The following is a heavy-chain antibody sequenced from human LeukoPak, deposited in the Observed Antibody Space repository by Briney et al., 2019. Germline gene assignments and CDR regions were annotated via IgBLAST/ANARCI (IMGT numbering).Heavy chain of an antibody. D-gene: IGHD3-22*01. CDR3: AREGDYYDTSGTLDY. J-gene: IGHJ4*02. CDR2: IYTSGST. Sequence: PSQTLSLTCTVSGDSISSGSYYWSWIRQPAGKGLEWIGRIYTSGSTNYNPSLKSRVTISVDTSKNQFSLKLSSVTAADTAVYYCAREGDYYDTSGTLDYWGQGTLVTVSS. V-gene: IGHV4-61*02. CDR1: GDSISSGSYY.